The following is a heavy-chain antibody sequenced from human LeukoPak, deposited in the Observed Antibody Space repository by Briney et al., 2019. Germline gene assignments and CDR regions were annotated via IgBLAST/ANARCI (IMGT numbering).Heavy chain of an antibody. Sequence: PGGSLRLSCAASGFIFSSYDMYWVRQAPGKGLEWVAFVQYTGNDKYYADSVRGRFTISRDNSKNTLYLQMNSLRAEDTAVYYCAKGISYCSGGSCPLDYWGRGTLVTVSS. CDR3: AKGISYCSGGSCPLDY. CDR1: GFIFSSYD. V-gene: IGHV3-30*02. CDR2: VQYTGNDK. J-gene: IGHJ4*02. D-gene: IGHD2-15*01.